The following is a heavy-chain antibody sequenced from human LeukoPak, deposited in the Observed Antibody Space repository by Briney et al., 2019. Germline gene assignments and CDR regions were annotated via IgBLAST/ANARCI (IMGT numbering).Heavy chain of an antibody. V-gene: IGHV3-33*01. Sequence: GRSLRLSCVGSGFTFSSHGMHWVRQAPDKGLEWVAVIWYDGSHTYYAESVKGRFTISRDDSKNTLYLQMNSLRADDTAIYYCARDPQHSMDVWGQGTTVTVSS. CDR2: IWYDGSHT. CDR1: GFTFSSHG. CDR3: ARDPQHSMDV. J-gene: IGHJ6*02. D-gene: IGHD6-13*01.